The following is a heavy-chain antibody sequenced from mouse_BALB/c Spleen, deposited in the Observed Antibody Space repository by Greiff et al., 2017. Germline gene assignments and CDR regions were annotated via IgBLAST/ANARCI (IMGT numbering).Heavy chain of an antibody. D-gene: IGHD2-1*01. CDR3: ARRYGNYFDY. Sequence: QVQLKESGAELMKPGASVKISCKATGYTFSSYWIEWVKQRPGHGLEWIGEILPGSGSTYYNEKFKGKATLTADKSSNTAYMQLSSLTSEDSAVYFCARRYGNYFDYWGQGTTLTVSS. CDR2: ILPGSGST. CDR1: GYTFSSYW. J-gene: IGHJ2*01. V-gene: IGHV1-9*01.